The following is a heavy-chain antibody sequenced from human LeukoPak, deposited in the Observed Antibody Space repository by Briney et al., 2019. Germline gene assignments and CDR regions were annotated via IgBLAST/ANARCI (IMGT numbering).Heavy chain of an antibody. J-gene: IGHJ3*02. Sequence: SETLSLTCTVSGGSIMVAAYSWSWIPQPPGKGLERIGYIYYSGRTYYNPSLKSRVTISLDRSKNQFSLKLISVTAADTAVYFCARGYGDNSGAFDIWGQGTLVTVSS. CDR3: ARGYGDNSGAFDI. D-gene: IGHD4-23*01. CDR1: GGSIMVAAYS. CDR2: IYYSGRT. V-gene: IGHV4-30-2*01.